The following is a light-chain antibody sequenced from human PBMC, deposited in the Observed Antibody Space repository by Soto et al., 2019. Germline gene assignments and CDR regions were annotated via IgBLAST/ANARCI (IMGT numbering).Light chain of an antibody. CDR3: HHYDSSPLA. V-gene: IGKV3-20*01. J-gene: IGKJ4*01. CDR1: QSVSSSY. Sequence: EIVLTQSPGTLSLSPGERATLSCRASQSVSSSYLDWYEQKPGQAPRLLIYGASSRATGIPDRFSGSGSGTDFSLTISRLKPEEFAVYDCHHYDSSPLAFGGGAKVEIK. CDR2: GAS.